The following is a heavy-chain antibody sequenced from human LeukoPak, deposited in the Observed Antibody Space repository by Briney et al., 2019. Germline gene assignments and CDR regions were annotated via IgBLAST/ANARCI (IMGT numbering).Heavy chain of an antibody. CDR2: INHSGST. V-gene: IGHV4-34*01. D-gene: IGHD3-22*01. J-gene: IGHJ6*03. CDR3: ARGMLDSSGYYGYYYYVDV. CDR1: GFTFSSYA. Sequence: GSLRLSCAASGFTFSSYAVSWVRQAPGKGLEWIGEINHSGSTNYNPSLKSRVTISVDTSKNQFSLKLSSVTAADTAVYYCARGMLDSSGYYGYYYYVDVWGKGTTVTVSS.